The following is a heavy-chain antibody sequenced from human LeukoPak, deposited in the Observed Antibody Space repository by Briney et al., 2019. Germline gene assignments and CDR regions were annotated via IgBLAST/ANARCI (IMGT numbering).Heavy chain of an antibody. J-gene: IGHJ4*02. Sequence: PSETLPLTCTVSGGSISSSSYYWGWIRQPPGKGLEWIGSIYYSGSTYYNPSLKSRVTISVDTSKNQFSLKLSSVTAADTAVYYCAIPGYSSGWSHLFDYWGQGTLVTVSS. CDR1: GGSISSSSYY. D-gene: IGHD6-19*01. CDR3: AIPGYSSGWSHLFDY. V-gene: IGHV4-39*01. CDR2: IYYSGST.